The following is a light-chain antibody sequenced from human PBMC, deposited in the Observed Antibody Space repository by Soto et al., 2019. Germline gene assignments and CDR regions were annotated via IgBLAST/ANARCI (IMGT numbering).Light chain of an antibody. CDR1: QGITSA. V-gene: IGKV1D-13*01. J-gene: IGKJ5*01. Sequence: AIQLTQSPSSLSASVGDTVTITCRASQGITSALAWYQQKPGKPPYLLIYDASTLESGVPSRFSGGGSETDFTLTISSLQPEDFATYYCQQFNNYPITFGQGTRLEIK. CDR2: DAS. CDR3: QQFNNYPIT.